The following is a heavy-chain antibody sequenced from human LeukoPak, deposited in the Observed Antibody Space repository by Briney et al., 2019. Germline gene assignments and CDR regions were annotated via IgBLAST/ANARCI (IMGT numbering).Heavy chain of an antibody. Sequence: GGTLRLSCAASGFTFSTYGMSWVRQAPGKGLEWVSSISSRSTYIYHADSVKGRFTISRDNAKNSLFLQMNSLRAEDTAVYFCAKSTRAVMAMMDVWGKGTTVTVSS. D-gene: IGHD3-16*01. CDR2: ISSRSTYI. J-gene: IGHJ6*04. CDR1: GFTFSTYG. V-gene: IGHV3-21*01. CDR3: AKSTRAVMAMMDV.